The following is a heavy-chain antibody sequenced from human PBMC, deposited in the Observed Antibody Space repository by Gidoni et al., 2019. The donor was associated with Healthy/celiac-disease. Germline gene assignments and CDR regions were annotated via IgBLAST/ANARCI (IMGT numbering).Heavy chain of an antibody. CDR3: AKDGGYYDSSGYYYGFDY. V-gene: IGHV3-9*01. Sequence: EVQLVESGGGLVQPGRSLRLSCAASGFTFDDYAMHWVRQAPGKGLEWVSGISWNSGSIGYADSVKGRFTISRDNAKNSLYLQMNSLRAEDTALYYCAKDGGYYDSSGYYYGFDYWGQGTLVTVSS. CDR2: ISWNSGSI. CDR1: GFTFDDYA. J-gene: IGHJ4*02. D-gene: IGHD3-22*01.